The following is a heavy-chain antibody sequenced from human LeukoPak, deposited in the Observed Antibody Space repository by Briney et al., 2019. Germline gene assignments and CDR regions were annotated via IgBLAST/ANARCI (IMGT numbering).Heavy chain of an antibody. V-gene: IGHV3-30-3*01. CDR2: ISYDGSNK. J-gene: IGHJ4*02. CDR1: GFTFSSYA. CDR3: ARDLAEVRQQLVLYYFDY. D-gene: IGHD6-13*01. Sequence: PGGSLRLSCAASGFTFSSYAMHWVRQAPGKGLEWVAVISYDGSNKYYADSVKGRFTISSDNSKNTLYLQMNSLRAEDTAVYYCARDLAEVRQQLVLYYFDYWGQGTLVTVSS.